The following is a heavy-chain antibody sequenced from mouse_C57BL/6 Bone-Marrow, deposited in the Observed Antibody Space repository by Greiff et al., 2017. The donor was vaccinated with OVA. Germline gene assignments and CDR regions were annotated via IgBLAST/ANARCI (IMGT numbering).Heavy chain of an antibody. CDR3: ARGNYVPYWYFDV. CDR2: IYPGGGYT. V-gene: IGHV1-63*01. Sequence: QVQLQQSGAELVRPGPSVKMSCKASGYTFTNYWIGWAKQRPGHGLEWIGDIYPGGGYTNYNEKFKGKATLTADKSSSTAYMQFSSLTSEDSAIYYCARGNYVPYWYFDVWGTGTTVTVSS. CDR1: GYTFTNYW. J-gene: IGHJ1*03. D-gene: IGHD2-1*01.